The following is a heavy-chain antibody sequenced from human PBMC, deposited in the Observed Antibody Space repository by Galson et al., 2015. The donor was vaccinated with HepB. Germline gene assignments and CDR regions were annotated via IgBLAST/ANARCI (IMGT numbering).Heavy chain of an antibody. CDR3: ATTKFGSGAYWTFYI. D-gene: IGHD4/OR15-4a*01. J-gene: IGHJ3*02. CDR1: DSTFSTYT. CDR2: ISTNGATI. V-gene: IGHV3-48*04. Sequence: SLRLSCAASDSTFSTYTMNWVRQTPGKGLQWVAYISTNGATIHYADSVKGRFTIARDNAKNTMWLKMDSLRAEDAAVYYCATTKFGSGAYWTFYIWGKVTLVTFSS.